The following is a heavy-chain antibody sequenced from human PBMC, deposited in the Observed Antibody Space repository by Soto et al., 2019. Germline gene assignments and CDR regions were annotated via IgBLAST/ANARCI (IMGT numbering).Heavy chain of an antibody. D-gene: IGHD5-12*01. J-gene: IGHJ4*02. CDR2: IYHSGTT. CDR1: GGSISIGDYS. V-gene: IGHV4-30-2*01. Sequence: SETLSLTCAVSGGSISIGDYSWSCIRQPPGQGLEWIGNIYHSGTTYYNPSLKSRVTISLDRSKNQIPLKLTSVTAADTAVYYCARAGQSGYDYHFDYWGQGTLVTVSS. CDR3: ARAGQSGYDYHFDY.